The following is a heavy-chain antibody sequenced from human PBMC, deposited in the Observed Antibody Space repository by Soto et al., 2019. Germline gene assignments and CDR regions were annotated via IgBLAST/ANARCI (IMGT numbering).Heavy chain of an antibody. J-gene: IGHJ4*02. CDR1: GYSFTSYW. Sequence: VESLKISCNGSGYSFTSYWISWVRQMPGKGLEWMGRIDPSDSYTNYSPSFQGHVTISADKSISTAYLQWSSLKASDTAMYYCARHVNTAMVSDYWGQGTLVTVSS. V-gene: IGHV5-10-1*01. CDR3: ARHVNTAMVSDY. D-gene: IGHD5-18*01. CDR2: IDPSDSYT.